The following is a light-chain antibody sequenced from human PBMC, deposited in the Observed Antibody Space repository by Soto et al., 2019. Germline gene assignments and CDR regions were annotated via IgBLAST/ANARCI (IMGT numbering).Light chain of an antibody. CDR2: EVS. V-gene: IGLV2-8*01. CDR3: NSYTSSGTVV. Sequence: QSALTQPPSASGSPGQSVTISCTGTSSDVGGYNYVSWYQQHPGKAPKLMIYEVSKRPSGVPDRFSGSKSGNTASLTVSGLQAEDEADYYCNSYTSSGTVVFGGGTKLTVL. CDR1: SSDVGGYNY. J-gene: IGLJ3*02.